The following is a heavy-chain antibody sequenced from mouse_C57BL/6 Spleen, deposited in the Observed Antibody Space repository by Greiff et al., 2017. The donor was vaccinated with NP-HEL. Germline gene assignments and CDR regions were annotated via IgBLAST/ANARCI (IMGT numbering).Heavy chain of an antibody. CDR2: ISSGSSTI. J-gene: IGHJ2*01. V-gene: IGHV5-17*01. CDR3: ARGTTVRLFDY. D-gene: IGHD1-1*01. CDR1: GFTFSDYG. Sequence: DVMLVESGGGLVKPGGSLKLSCAASGFTFSDYGMHWVRQAPEKGLEWVAYISSGSSTIYYADTVKGRFTISRDNAKNTLVLQMTSLRSEDTAMYYCARGTTVRLFDYWGQGTTLTVSS.